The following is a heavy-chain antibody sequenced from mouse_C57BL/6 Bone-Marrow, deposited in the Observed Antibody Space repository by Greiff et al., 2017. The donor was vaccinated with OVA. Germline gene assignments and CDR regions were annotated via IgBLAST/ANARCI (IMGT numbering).Heavy chain of an antibody. CDR1: GFTFSDYY. V-gene: IGHV5-12*01. D-gene: IGHD2-3*01. CDR2: ISNGGGST. CDR3: ARHENDGYFFDY. J-gene: IGHJ2*01. Sequence: EVNVVESGGGLVQPGGSLKLSCAASGFTFSDYYMYWVRQTPEKRLEWVAYISNGGGSTYYPDTVKGRFTISRDNAKNTLYLQMSRLKSEDTAMYYCARHENDGYFFDYGGQGTTLTVSS.